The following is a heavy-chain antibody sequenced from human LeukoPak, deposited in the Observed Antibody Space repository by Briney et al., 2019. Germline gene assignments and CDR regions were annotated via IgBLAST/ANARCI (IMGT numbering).Heavy chain of an antibody. J-gene: IGHJ5*02. D-gene: IGHD3-10*01. Sequence: PGGSLRLSCAASGFTFDDYAMHWVRQAPGKGLEWVSGISWNSGSIGYADSVKGRFTISRDNAKNSLYLQMNSLRAEDTALYYCAKGEESDATFDPWGQGTLVTVSS. CDR1: GFTFDDYA. V-gene: IGHV3-9*01. CDR3: AKGEESDATFDP. CDR2: ISWNSGSI.